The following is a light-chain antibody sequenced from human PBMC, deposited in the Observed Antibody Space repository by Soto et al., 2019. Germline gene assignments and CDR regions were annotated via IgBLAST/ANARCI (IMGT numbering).Light chain of an antibody. CDR2: NTY. CDR3: AAWDDSLNGVA. J-gene: IGLJ2*01. V-gene: IGLV1-44*01. Sequence: QSVLTQPPSASGTPGQRVTISCSGSSSNIGSHTVNWYQQLPGTAPRLLIYNTYYRPSGVPDRFSGSKSGTSASLAISGLQSEDEADYYCAAWDDSLNGVAFGGGTKLTVL. CDR1: SSNIGSHT.